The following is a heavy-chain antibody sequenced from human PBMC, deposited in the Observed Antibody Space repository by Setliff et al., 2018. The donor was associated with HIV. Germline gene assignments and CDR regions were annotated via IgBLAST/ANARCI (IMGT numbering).Heavy chain of an antibody. Sequence: WASVKVSCKASGYTFTDYEITWVRQAPGQGLEWMGWISAYNDNANYVQELQGRVTMTTDTSTSTAYMELRSLRSDDTAVYFCARFGNFWPYGMDVWGQGTTVTVSS. CDR2: ISAYNDNA. J-gene: IGHJ6*02. V-gene: IGHV1-18*01. CDR1: GYTFTDYE. CDR3: ARFGNFWPYGMDV. D-gene: IGHD3-3*01.